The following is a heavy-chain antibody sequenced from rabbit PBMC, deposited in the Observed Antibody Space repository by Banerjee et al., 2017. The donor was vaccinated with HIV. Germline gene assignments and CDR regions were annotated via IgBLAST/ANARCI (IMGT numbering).Heavy chain of an antibody. CDR2: MGSGSDGRA. CDR3: VRDMAAGGYNFNL. J-gene: IGHJ4*01. Sequence: QEQLVESGGDLVQPGASLTLTCTTSGFSFSSSDYISWVRQAPGKGLEWIACMGSGSDGRAYYASWVNGRFTISRSTSLNTVDLKMTSLTAADTATYFCVRDMAAGGYNFNLWGQGTLVTVS. D-gene: IGHD3-1*01. V-gene: IGHV1S43*01. CDR1: GFSFSSSDY.